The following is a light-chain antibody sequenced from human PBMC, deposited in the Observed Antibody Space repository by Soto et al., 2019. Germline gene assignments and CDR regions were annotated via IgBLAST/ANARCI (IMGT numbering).Light chain of an antibody. CDR2: NAA. V-gene: IGKV1-5*01. CDR3: QQYNGDSRG. CDR1: QNINIW. J-gene: IGKJ1*01. Sequence: DIQMTQSPSTLSASVGDRVTITCRASQNINIWLAWYQQKPGQAPKLLIYNAAYLESGVPSRFSGSGSGTEFTLTISSLQPDDFAIYYCQQYNGDSRGFGQGTKVELK.